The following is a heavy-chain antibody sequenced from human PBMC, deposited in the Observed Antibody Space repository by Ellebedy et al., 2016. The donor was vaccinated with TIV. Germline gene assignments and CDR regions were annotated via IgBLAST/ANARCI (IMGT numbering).Heavy chain of an antibody. CDR2: IIPILGIA. Sequence: AASVKVSCKASGGTFSSYAISWVRPAPGQGLEWMGRIIPILGIANYAQKFQGRVTITADKSTSTAYMELSSLRSDGTAVYYCASVDAHNRWRMDVWGQGTTVTVSS. CDR1: GGTFSSYA. J-gene: IGHJ6*02. V-gene: IGHV1-69*04. CDR3: ASVDAHNRWRMDV. D-gene: IGHD2/OR15-2a*01.